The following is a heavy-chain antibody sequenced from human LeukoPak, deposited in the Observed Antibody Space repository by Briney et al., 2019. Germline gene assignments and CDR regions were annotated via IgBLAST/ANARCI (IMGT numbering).Heavy chain of an antibody. Sequence: PGRSLRLSCAASGFTFSTYAMHWVRQAPGKGLEWVAVISYAGNNKYYADSVKGRFTISRDNSKNTLDLQMNSLRAEDTAVYFCARVGPEMATFYHYAMDVWGQGTTVTVSS. D-gene: IGHD5-24*01. CDR2: ISYAGNNK. CDR3: ARVGPEMATFYHYAMDV. J-gene: IGHJ6*02. CDR1: GFTFSTYA. V-gene: IGHV3-30*04.